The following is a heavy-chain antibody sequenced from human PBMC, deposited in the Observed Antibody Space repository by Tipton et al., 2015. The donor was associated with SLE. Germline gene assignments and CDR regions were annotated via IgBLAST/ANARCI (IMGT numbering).Heavy chain of an antibody. CDR2: IWYDGSNK. CDR3: ARFYSGYGYFDY. J-gene: IGHJ4*02. CDR1: GFTFSSYG. D-gene: IGHD5-12*01. V-gene: IGHV3-33*01. Sequence: SLRLSCAASGFTFSSYGMHWVRQAPGKGLEWVAVIWYDGSNKYYADSVKGRFTISRDNSKNTLYLQMNSLRAEDTAVYYCARFYSGYGYFDYWGQGTLVTVSS.